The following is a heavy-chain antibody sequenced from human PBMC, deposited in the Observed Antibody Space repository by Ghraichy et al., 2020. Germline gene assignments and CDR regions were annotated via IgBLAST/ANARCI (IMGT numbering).Heavy chain of an antibody. Sequence: GGSLRLSCAASGFTFSSYAMSWVRQAPGKGLEWVSAISGSGGSTYYADSVKGRFTISRDNSKNTLYLQMNSLRAEDTAVYYGAKASSFYCSSTSCYGGYYYYGMDVWGQGTTVTVSS. D-gene: IGHD2-2*01. V-gene: IGHV3-23*01. J-gene: IGHJ6*02. CDR2: ISGSGGST. CDR3: AKASSFYCSSTSCYGGYYYYGMDV. CDR1: GFTFSSYA.